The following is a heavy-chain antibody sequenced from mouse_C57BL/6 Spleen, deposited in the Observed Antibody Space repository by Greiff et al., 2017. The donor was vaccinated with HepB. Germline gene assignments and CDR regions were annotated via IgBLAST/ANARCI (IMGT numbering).Heavy chain of an antibody. D-gene: IGHD2-5*01. CDR3: ARLGYYSNYEYYFDY. CDR2: INPNNGGT. Sequence: VQLQQSGPELVKPGASVKISCKASGYTFTDYYMNWVKQSHGKSLEWIGDINPNNGGTSYNQKFKGKATLTVDKSSSTAYMELRSLTSEDSAVYYCARLGYYSNYEYYFDYWGQGTTLTVSS. CDR1: GYTFTDYY. V-gene: IGHV1-26*01. J-gene: IGHJ2*01.